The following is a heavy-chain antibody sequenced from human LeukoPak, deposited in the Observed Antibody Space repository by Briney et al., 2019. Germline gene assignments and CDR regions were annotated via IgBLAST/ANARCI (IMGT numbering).Heavy chain of an antibody. J-gene: IGHJ4*02. V-gene: IGHV4-34*01. D-gene: IGHD6-13*01. Sequence: PSETLSLTCAVYGGSFSGYYWSWIRQPPGKGLEWIGEINHSGSTNYNPSLKSRVTISVDTSKNQFSLKLSSVTAADTAVYYCARGPKQQLVWRAYDYWGQGTLVTVSS. CDR1: GGSFSGYY. CDR2: INHSGST. CDR3: ARGPKQQLVWRAYDY.